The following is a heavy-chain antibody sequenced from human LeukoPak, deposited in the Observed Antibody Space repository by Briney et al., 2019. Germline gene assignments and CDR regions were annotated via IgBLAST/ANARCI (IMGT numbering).Heavy chain of an antibody. CDR3: ARFRTAMQLWKGYYFDY. D-gene: IGHD5-18*01. Sequence: GGSLRLSCAASGFTFSSYNMNWVRQAPGKGLEWVSYISSSSSTIYYADSVKGRFTISRDNAKNSLYLQMNSLRAEDTAVYYCARFRTAMQLWKGYYFDYWGQGTLVTVSS. V-gene: IGHV3-48*01. J-gene: IGHJ4*02. CDR1: GFTFSSYN. CDR2: ISSSSSTI.